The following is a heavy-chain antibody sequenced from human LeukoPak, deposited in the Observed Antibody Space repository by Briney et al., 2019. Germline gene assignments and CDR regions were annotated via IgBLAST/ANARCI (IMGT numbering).Heavy chain of an antibody. V-gene: IGHV4-59*01. J-gene: IGHJ4*02. CDR3: ARGKPTKMLDY. Sequence: SETLSLTCTVSGGSIINYYWSWIRQPPGKGLEWIGYIYYSGSTNYNPSLKSRVTISVDTSKNQFSLKLSSVTAADTAVYYCARGKPTKMLDYWGQGTLVTVSS. CDR2: IYYSGST. D-gene: IGHD5-24*01. CDR1: GGSIINYY.